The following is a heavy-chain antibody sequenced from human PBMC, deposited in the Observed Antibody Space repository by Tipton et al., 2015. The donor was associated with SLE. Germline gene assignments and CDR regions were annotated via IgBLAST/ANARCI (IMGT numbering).Heavy chain of an antibody. D-gene: IGHD4-17*01. J-gene: IGHJ4*02. CDR2: ISSSGSTI. V-gene: IGHV3-48*03. CDR3: ARYGSFYYFDY. CDR1: GFTFSSYE. Sequence: SLRLSCAASGFTFSSYEMNWVRQAPGKGLEWVSYISSSGSTIYYADSVKGRFTISRDNAKNSLYLQMNSLRAEDTAVYYCARYGSFYYFDYWGQGTLVTVAS.